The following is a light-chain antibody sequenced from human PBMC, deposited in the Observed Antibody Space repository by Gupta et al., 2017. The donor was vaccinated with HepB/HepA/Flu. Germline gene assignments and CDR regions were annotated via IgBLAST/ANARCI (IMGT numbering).Light chain of an antibody. CDR3: NSCARDLSDVI. J-gene: IGLJ2*01. V-gene: IGLV1-40*01. Sequence: PPSLSGAPGRRVTISCTGSSCTIGAGYDGHWYQQLPGTAPQLMIYATSNRPSGVADRCSGSKSGKSASLAISGLQTEDEANYYGNSCARDLSDVIFGGGTKLTVL. CDR2: ATS. CDR1: SCTIGAGYD.